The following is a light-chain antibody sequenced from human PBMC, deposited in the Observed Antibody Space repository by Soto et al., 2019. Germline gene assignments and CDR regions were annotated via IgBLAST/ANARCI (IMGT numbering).Light chain of an antibody. CDR2: AAS. V-gene: IGKV1-9*01. CDR3: QQLNGYPRA. Sequence: DIQLTQSPSFLSAFVGDTVTINCRASQAMSTSLAWYHQNPGKAPKLLIRAASTLQSGVPPRFSGSGSGTEFTLTISTLQPDDSGIYYCQQLNGYPRAFGGGTNVEIK. J-gene: IGKJ4*01. CDR1: QAMSTS.